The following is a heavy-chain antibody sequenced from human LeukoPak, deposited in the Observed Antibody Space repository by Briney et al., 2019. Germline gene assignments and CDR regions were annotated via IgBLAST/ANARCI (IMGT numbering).Heavy chain of an antibody. CDR2: INPSGGST. Sequence: GASVKVSCKASGYTFTSYYMHWVRQAPGQGLEWMGIINPSGGSTSYAQKFQGRVTMTRDMSTSTVYMELSSLRSEDTAVYYCARDQREYSSSSEDAFDIWGQGTMVTVSS. J-gene: IGHJ3*02. V-gene: IGHV1-46*01. D-gene: IGHD6-6*01. CDR3: ARDQREYSSSSEDAFDI. CDR1: GYTFTSYY.